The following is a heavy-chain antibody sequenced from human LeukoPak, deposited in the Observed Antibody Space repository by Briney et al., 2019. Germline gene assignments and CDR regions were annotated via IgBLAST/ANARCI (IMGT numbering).Heavy chain of an antibody. CDR3: AKELGESRVAAAGDFDY. CDR2: ISSSGSTI. Sequence: GGSLRLSCAASGFTFSSYEMNWVRQAPGKGLEWVSYISSSGSTIYYADSVKGRFTISRDNAKNSLYLQMNSLRAEDTAVYYCAKELGESRVAAAGDFDYWGQGTLVTVSS. D-gene: IGHD6-13*01. J-gene: IGHJ4*02. CDR1: GFTFSSYE. V-gene: IGHV3-48*03.